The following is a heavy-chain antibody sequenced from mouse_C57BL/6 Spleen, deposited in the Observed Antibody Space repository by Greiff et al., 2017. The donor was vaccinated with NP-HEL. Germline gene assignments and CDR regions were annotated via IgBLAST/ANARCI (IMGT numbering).Heavy chain of an antibody. D-gene: IGHD2-3*01. Sequence: QVQLKQPGAELVRPGSSVKLSCKASGYTFTSYWMDWVKQRPGQGLEWIGNIYPSDSETHYNQKFKDKATLTVDKSSSTAYMQLSSLTSEDSAVYYCASRIYDGYYVDYWGQGTTLTVSS. CDR1: GYTFTSYW. CDR3: ASRIYDGYYVDY. V-gene: IGHV1-61*01. J-gene: IGHJ2*01. CDR2: IYPSDSET.